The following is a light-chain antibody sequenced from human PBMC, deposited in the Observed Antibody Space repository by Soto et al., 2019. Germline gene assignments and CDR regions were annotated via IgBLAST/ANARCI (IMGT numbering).Light chain of an antibody. V-gene: IGKV1-9*01. CDR1: QGISSH. CDR3: QQLNSYPTT. CDR2: VAS. J-gene: IGKJ5*01. Sequence: LQLTHSPSFLSASVGDRVTITCRASQGISSHLAWYQQQPGKAPKLLIYVASTLQSGVPSRFSGSGSGTEFILTISGLQPEDFASYYCQQLNSYPTTFGQGTRLEIK.